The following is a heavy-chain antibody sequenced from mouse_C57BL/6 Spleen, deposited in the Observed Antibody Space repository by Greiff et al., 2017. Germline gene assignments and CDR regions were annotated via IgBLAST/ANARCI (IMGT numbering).Heavy chain of an antibody. D-gene: IGHD2-2*01. CDR2: INYDGSST. CDR3: ARANGYYDAMDY. Sequence: EVQVVESEGGLVQPGSSMKLSCTASGFTFSDYYMAWVRQVPEKGLEWVANINYDGSSTYYLDSLKSRFIISRDNAKNILYLQMSSLKSEDTATYYCARANGYYDAMDYWGQGTSVTVSS. J-gene: IGHJ4*01. CDR1: GFTFSDYY. V-gene: IGHV5-16*01.